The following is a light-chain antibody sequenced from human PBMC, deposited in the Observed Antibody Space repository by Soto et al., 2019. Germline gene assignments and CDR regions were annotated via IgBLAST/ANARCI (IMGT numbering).Light chain of an antibody. V-gene: IGLV2-14*01. Sequence: QSVLTQPASVSGSPGQSITISCTGTSSDVGAFNYVSWYQQHPGKAPKLMIYEVSNRPSGVSDRFSGSKSDNTASLTISGLQAEDEADYYCSSKRSSSXLVXXXXTKLXVL. CDR3: SSKRSSSXLV. CDR1: SSDVGAFNY. J-gene: IGLJ1*01. CDR2: EVS.